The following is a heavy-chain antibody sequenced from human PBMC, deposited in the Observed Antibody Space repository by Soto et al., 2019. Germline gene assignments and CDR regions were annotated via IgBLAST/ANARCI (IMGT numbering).Heavy chain of an antibody. D-gene: IGHD7-27*01. Sequence: QVQLVESGGGVVQPGRSLRLSCAASGFTFSSYAMHWVRQAPGKGLEWVAVISYDGSNKYYADSVKGRFTISRDNSKNTLYLQMNNLRAEDTAVYYCARAFYLTPNWGYYGMDVWGQGTTVTVSS. J-gene: IGHJ6*02. CDR2: ISYDGSNK. V-gene: IGHV3-30-3*01. CDR1: GFTFSSYA. CDR3: ARAFYLTPNWGYYGMDV.